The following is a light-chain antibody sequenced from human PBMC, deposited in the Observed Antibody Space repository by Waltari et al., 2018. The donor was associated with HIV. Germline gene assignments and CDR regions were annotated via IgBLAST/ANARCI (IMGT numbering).Light chain of an antibody. J-gene: IGLJ2*01. V-gene: IGLV2-14*01. CDR2: EVS. CDR1: SSDVGCYTY. Sequence: QSALTQPASVSGSPGQSITIPCPGTSSDVGCYTYLSWYQRHPGKATKLMIYEVSNLPSGVSNRFSGSKSGNTASLTISGLQAEDEADYYCSSYTSSSVVFGGGTKLTVL. CDR3: SSYTSSSVV.